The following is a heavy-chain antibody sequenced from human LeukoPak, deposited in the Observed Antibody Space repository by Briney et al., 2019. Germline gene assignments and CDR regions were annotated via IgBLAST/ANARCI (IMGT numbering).Heavy chain of an antibody. V-gene: IGHV3-11*01. CDR1: GFTFSDYY. CDR3: ARVVRSGYSYGLGFDY. J-gene: IGHJ4*02. CDR2: ISSSGSTI. D-gene: IGHD5-18*01. Sequence: PGGSLRLSCAASGFTFSDYYMSWIRQAPGKGLEWVSYISSSGSTIYYADSVKGRFTISRGNAKNSLYLQMNSLRAEDTAVYYCARVVRSGYSYGLGFDYWGQGTLVTVSS.